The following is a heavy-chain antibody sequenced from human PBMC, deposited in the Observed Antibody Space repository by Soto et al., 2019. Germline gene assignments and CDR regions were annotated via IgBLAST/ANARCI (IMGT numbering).Heavy chain of an antibody. D-gene: IGHD3-3*02. J-gene: IGHJ6*02. CDR1: GFTFSNAW. CDR2: IKSKTDGGTT. V-gene: IGHV3-15*07. Sequence: GGSLRLSCAASGFTFSNAWMNWVRQAPGKGLEWVGRIKSKTDGGTTDYAAPVKGSFTISRDDSKNRLYLQMNSLKTEDTAVYYCTTGPHFWSGYYPYYYYYGMDVWGQWTTVTVSS. CDR3: TTGPHFWSGYYPYYYYYGMDV.